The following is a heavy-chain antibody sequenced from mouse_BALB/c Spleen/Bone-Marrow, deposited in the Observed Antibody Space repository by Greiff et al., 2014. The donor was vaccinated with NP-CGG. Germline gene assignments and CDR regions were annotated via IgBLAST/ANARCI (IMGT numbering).Heavy chain of an antibody. D-gene: IGHD4-1*02. J-gene: IGHJ4*01. CDR1: GYAFSSSW. Sequence: VQLQQSGPELVKPGASVKISCKASGYAFSSSWMNWVKQRPGQGLEWIGRIYPGDGDTKYNGKFKGKATLTADKSSSTAYMQLSSLTSVDSAVYFCARPLNWDPYAMDHWGQGTSVTVSS. CDR3: ARPLNWDPYAMDH. V-gene: IGHV1-82*01. CDR2: IYPGDGDT.